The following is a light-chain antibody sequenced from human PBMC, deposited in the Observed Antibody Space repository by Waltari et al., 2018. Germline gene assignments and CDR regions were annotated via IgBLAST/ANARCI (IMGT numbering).Light chain of an antibody. CDR1: QRVRNS. Sequence: EVVMTQSPATLSLSPGDRANLSCRASQRVRNSLSWYQQKPGQATRLLIYNAITRATGIPARFSGSGSGTDFTLTIGSLEPEDAAVYFCLQRTNWPPTFGGGTTVEIK. J-gene: IGKJ4*01. CDR2: NAI. CDR3: LQRTNWPPT. V-gene: IGKV3-11*01.